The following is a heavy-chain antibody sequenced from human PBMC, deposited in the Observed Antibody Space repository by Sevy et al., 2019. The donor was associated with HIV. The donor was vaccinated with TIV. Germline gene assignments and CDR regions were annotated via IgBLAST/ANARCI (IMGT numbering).Heavy chain of an antibody. CDR2: IYPGDSDT. CDR1: GYSFTSYW. D-gene: IGHD3-22*01. Sequence: GESLKISCKGSGYSFTSYWIGWVRQMPGKGLEWMGIIYPGDSDTRYSPSFQGQVTISADKSISTAYLQWSGLKASDTAMYYCARKAYYYDSSGYHTSFDYWGQGTLVTVSS. CDR3: ARKAYYYDSSGYHTSFDY. J-gene: IGHJ4*02. V-gene: IGHV5-51*01.